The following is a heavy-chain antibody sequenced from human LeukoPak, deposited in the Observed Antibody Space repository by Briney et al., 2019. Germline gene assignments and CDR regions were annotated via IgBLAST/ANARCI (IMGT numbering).Heavy chain of an antibody. CDR2: IYSAGAT. CDR3: ARIEWERLGRAFDI. J-gene: IGHJ3*02. CDR1: GFTVSDNY. D-gene: IGHD1-26*01. Sequence: GGPLRLSCAASGFTVSDNYMTWVRQAPGKGLEWVSSIYSAGATHYAESVKGRFTISRDNSKNTLYLQMNSLRAEDMAVYYCARIEWERLGRAFDIWGQGTMVTVSS. V-gene: IGHV3-53*01.